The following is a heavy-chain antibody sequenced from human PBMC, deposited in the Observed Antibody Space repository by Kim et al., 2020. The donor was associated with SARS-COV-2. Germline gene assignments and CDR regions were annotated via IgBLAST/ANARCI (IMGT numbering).Heavy chain of an antibody. CDR3: AREGFADSSGYYEDYFDY. D-gene: IGHD3-22*01. J-gene: IGHJ4*02. CDR1: GFTFSSYG. CDR2: IWYDGSNK. V-gene: IGHV3-33*01. Sequence: GGSLRLSCAASGFTFSSYGMHWVRQAPGKGLEWVAVIWYDGSNKYYADSVKGRFTISRDNSKNTLYLQMNSLRAEDTAVYYCAREGFADSSGYYEDYFDYWGQGTLVTVSS.